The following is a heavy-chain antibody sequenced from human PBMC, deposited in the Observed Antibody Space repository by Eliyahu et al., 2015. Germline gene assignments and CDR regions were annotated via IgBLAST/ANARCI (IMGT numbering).Heavy chain of an antibody. CDR1: ELPFRSYW. V-gene: IGHV3-7*03. D-gene: IGHD1-26*01. CDR2: INLDGGET. Sequence: EVQLVESGGGLVQPGGSLXLXXAASELPFRSYWMSWVRQAPGTGLEWVANINLDGGETYYVDSVKGRFTISRDNARNSLYLQMNSLRAEDTAVYYCATRHFSGSYAHHWGQGTLVTVSS. CDR3: ATRHFSGSYAHH. J-gene: IGHJ5*02.